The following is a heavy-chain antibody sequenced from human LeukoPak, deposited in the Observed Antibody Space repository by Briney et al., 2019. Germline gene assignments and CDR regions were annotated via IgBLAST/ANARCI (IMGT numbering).Heavy chain of an antibody. CDR2: INPSGGRA. J-gene: IGHJ4*02. D-gene: IGHD3-16*01. V-gene: IGHV1-46*01. CDR1: GYAFTTYY. Sequence: GASVKVSCKASGYAFTTYYIHWVRQAPGQGLEWMGIINPSGGRANYAQKFQGRVTMTSDTSSSTVYMELSSLTSVDTAMYYCARGVYPYYFDYWGQGTLVTVSS. CDR3: ARGVYPYYFDY.